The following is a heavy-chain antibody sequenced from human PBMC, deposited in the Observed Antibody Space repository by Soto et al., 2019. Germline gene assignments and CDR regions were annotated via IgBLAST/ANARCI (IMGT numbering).Heavy chain of an antibody. CDR3: SKVANFGEPPGVDT. J-gene: IGHJ5*02. Sequence: EVQLLESGGGLVQPGASLRLSCAVSGFTFRTSTMAWVRQAPGEGLEWLSTISSRGDATFYADSVKGRFTISRDNSKNTRYLQMNSLGSEDTAVYHLSKVANFGEPPGVDTWGQGTLVTVSS. CDR1: GFTFRTST. CDR2: ISSRGDAT. D-gene: IGHD3-10*01. V-gene: IGHV3-23*01.